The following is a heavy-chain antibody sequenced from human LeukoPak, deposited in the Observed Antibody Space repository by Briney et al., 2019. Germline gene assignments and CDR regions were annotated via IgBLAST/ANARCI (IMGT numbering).Heavy chain of an antibody. J-gene: IGHJ4*02. V-gene: IGHV3-7*01. D-gene: IGHD3-16*01. CDR1: GFSFSAYW. CDR2: TNEHETEK. CDR3: ARDSRGTTFDY. Sequence: GGSLRLSCEVSGFSFSAYWMSWVRQAPGKGLEWVGQTNEHETEKYYGDAVRGRFTIYRDNAKNSLYLQMNSLRPEDTAVYYCARDSRGTTFDYWGQGTLVTVSS.